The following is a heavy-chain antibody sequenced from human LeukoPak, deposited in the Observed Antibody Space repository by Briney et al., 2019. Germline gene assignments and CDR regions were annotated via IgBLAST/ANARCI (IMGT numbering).Heavy chain of an antibody. V-gene: IGHV3-23*01. J-gene: IGHJ6*03. D-gene: IGHD3-3*01. CDR1: GFTFSSSA. CDR3: ARGTSFTISSYYYYMDV. Sequence: GGSLRLSCAASGFTFSSSAMSWVRQAPGKGLEWLSTISGGGGSTYYADSVKGRFTISRDNSKNTLYLHMKSLRAEDTAVYYCARGTSFTISSYYYYMDVWGKGTTVTVSS. CDR2: ISGGGGST.